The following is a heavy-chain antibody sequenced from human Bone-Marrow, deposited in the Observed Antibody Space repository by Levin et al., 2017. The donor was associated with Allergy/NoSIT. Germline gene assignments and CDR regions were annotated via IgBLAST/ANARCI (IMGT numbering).Heavy chain of an antibody. D-gene: IGHD3-16*01. CDR1: GFPFSNAW. CDR2: IKSKTDGGTT. CDR3: IAGGDTDPFDY. Sequence: LSLTCAASGFPFSNAWMNWVRQAPGKGLEWVGRIKSKTDGGTTDYAAPVKGRFTISRDDSRNTLYLQMNSLKTEDTAVYYCIAGGDTDPFDYWGQGTLVTVSS. J-gene: IGHJ4*02. V-gene: IGHV3-15*01.